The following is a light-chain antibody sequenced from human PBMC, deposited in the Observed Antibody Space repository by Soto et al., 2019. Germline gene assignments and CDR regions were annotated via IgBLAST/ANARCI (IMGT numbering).Light chain of an antibody. CDR2: DVS. J-gene: IGLJ2*01. CDR3: RSYRGARTLVV. CDR1: FSDVGGYNY. Sequence: QSALIQPASVSGSPGQSITISCTGSFSDVGGYNYVSWYQQVPGKAPKLIIYDVSNRPSGVSSRFSGSKSDYTASLTISGLQAEDEAEYYWRSYRGARTLVVFGGGTKVTVL. V-gene: IGLV2-14*01.